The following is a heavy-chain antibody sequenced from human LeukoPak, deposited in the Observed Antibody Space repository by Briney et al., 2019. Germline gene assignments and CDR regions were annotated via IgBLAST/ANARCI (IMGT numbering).Heavy chain of an antibody. CDR1: GGSIIGFY. D-gene: IGHD2-21*01. J-gene: IGHJ5*02. CDR2: IYSSGSI. CDR3: ARHALLHCGADP. Sequence: PSETLSLNCTVSGGSIIGFYWSWIRQPPGQGLEWIGYIYSSGSINYNPSLKSRVNILVDTSRNKFSLKLSSVTAADTAVYYCARHALLHCGADPRALATLVTVSS. V-gene: IGHV4-59*08.